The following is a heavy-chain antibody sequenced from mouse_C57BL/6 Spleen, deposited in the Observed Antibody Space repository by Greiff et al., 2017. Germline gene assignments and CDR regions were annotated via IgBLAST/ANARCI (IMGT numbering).Heavy chain of an antibody. CDR1: GYSFTSYY. D-gene: IGHD1-1*01. CDR3: ARDYGSMFAY. V-gene: IGHV1-66*01. J-gene: IGHJ3*01. CDR2: IYPGSGNT. Sequence: VKLQESGPELVKPGASVKISCKASGYSFTSYYIHWVKQRPGQGLEWIGWIYPGSGNTKYNEKFKGKATLTADTSSSTAYMQLSSLTSEDSAVYYCARDYGSMFAYWGQGTLVTVSA.